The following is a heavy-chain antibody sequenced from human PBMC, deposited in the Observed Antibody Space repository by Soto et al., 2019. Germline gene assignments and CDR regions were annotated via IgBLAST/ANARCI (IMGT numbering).Heavy chain of an antibody. CDR1: GFTFSSYG. CDR3: AKEADYYGMDV. Sequence: QVQLVESGGGVVQPGRSLRLSCAASGFTFSSYGMHWVRQAPGKGLEWVAVISYDGSNKYYADSVKGRFTISGDNSKNTLYLQMNSLRAEDTAVYYCAKEADYYGMDVWGQGTTVTVSS. CDR2: ISYDGSNK. J-gene: IGHJ6*02. V-gene: IGHV3-30*18.